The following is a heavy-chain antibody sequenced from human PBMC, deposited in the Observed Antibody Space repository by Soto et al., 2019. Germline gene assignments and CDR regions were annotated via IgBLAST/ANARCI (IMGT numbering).Heavy chain of an antibody. V-gene: IGHV5-10-1*01. CDR3: ARLPPTTDTFGLAV. Sequence: PGESLKISCKGSGYSFTSYWIGWVRQMPGKGLEWMGRIDPSDSYTNYSPSFQGHVTISADKSISTAFLQWSSLKASDTAMYYCARLPPTTDTFGLAVWAQGTTVTVSS. CDR1: GYSFTSYW. D-gene: IGHD1-1*01. CDR2: IDPSDSYT. J-gene: IGHJ6*02.